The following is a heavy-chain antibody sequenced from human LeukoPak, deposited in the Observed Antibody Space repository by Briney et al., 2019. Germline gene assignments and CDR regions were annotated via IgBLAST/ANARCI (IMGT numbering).Heavy chain of an antibody. D-gene: IGHD2-8*01. CDR1: GFTFSRYE. Sequence: GGSLRLSCAASGFTFSRYEMNWIRQVPGKGLEWVSHISSDGNTEYYADSVRVRFTMSRDNAKDSLDLHMNSLRTEDTAVYYCARDIVNGPFVTSLESWGQGALVTVSS. CDR2: ISSDGNTE. V-gene: IGHV3-48*03. J-gene: IGHJ4*02. CDR3: ARDIVNGPFVTSLES.